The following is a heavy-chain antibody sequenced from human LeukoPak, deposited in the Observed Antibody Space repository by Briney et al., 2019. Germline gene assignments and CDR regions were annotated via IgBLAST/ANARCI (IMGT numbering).Heavy chain of an antibody. CDR1: GYSITSTYW. J-gene: IGHJ4*02. V-gene: IGHV4-38-2*01. Sequence: PSETLSLTCAVSGYSITSTYWGGWIRQTPGRGLEWIGSLHHSGSTSYSPSLKSRVTISVDTSKNQFSLRLSSVTAADTAVYYCARVGGDDSTGHYSVDYWGQGTLVTVSS. CDR2: LHHSGST. D-gene: IGHD3-22*01. CDR3: ARVGGDDSTGHYSVDY.